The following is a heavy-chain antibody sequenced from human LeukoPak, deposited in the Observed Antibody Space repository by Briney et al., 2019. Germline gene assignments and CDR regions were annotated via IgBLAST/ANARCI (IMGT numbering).Heavy chain of an antibody. CDR2: IWSDGSSK. CDR1: GFTFIYYG. Sequence: GRALRLSCAASGFTFIYYGLHWVRPAPGKGLEWVAVIWSDGSSKYYADSVKGRFTISRDNSKDTLYLQINSLRADYPAVYYCATSGGTSYWYFDLWGRGTLVSVSS. V-gene: IGHV3-33*01. J-gene: IGHJ2*01. CDR3: ATSGGTSYWYFDL. D-gene: IGHD4-23*01.